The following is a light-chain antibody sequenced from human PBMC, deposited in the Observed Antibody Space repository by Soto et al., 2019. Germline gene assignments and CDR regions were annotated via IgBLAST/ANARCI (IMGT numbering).Light chain of an antibody. V-gene: IGLV2-14*01. CDR1: SSDVGAYIY. Sequence: QSVLTQPASVSGSPGRSITISCTGTSSDVGAYIYVSWYQQYPGKAPKLMIYDVSNRPSGVSNRFSGSKSGNTASLTISGLQAEDEADYYCSSYTSSSTPLFGGGTKLTVL. CDR3: SSYTSSSTPL. CDR2: DVS. J-gene: IGLJ2*01.